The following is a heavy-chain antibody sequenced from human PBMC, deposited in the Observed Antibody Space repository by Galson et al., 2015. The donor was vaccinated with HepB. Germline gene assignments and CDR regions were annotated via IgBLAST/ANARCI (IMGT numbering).Heavy chain of an antibody. CDR1: GDSVSSNSAA. J-gene: IGHJ5*02. CDR3: ARDLGTSYDSSGTNWFDP. Sequence: CAISGDSVSSNSAAWNWIRQSPSRGLEWLGRTHYRSKWYNDYAVSVKSRITINPDTSKNQFSLQLNSVTPEDTAVYYCARDLGTSYDSSGTNWFDPWGQGTLVTVSS. D-gene: IGHD3-22*01. CDR2: THYRSKWYN. V-gene: IGHV6-1*01.